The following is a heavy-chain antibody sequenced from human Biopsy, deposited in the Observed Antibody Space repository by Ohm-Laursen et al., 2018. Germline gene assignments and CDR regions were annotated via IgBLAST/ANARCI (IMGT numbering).Heavy chain of an antibody. CDR3: AREAIGYQLPCD. CDR2: IIPILRTT. CDR1: TGTFNSYG. J-gene: IGHJ4*02. V-gene: IGHV1-69*11. D-gene: IGHD2-2*01. Sequence: VASVKVSCKTPTGTFNSYGIIWVRQAPGQGLEWMGRIIPILRTTAYAQTFLGRVTITADSPTSTVDMELTSLTSDDTAVYFCAREAIGYQLPCDWGQGTLVTVSS.